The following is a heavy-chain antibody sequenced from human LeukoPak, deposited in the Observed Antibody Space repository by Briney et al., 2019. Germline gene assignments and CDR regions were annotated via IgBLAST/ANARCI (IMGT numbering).Heavy chain of an antibody. J-gene: IGHJ3*02. V-gene: IGHV1-69*04. Sequence: ASVKVSCKASGGTFSSYAISWVRQAPGQGLERVGRIIPILGIANYAQKFQGRVTITADKSTSTAYMELSSLRSEDTAVYYCARVGGTYSGYENAFDIWGQGTMVTVSS. CDR1: GGTFSSYA. CDR2: IIPILGIA. D-gene: IGHD5-12*01. CDR3: ARVGGTYSGYENAFDI.